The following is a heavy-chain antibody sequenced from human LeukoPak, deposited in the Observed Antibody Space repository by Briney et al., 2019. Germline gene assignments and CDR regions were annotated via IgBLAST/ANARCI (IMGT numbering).Heavy chain of an antibody. V-gene: IGHV3-74*01. CDR3: ARVIGSYGDSAY. J-gene: IGHJ4*02. Sequence: PGGSLRLSCAASGFTFSSYWMHWVRQVPGKGLVWISRISFDGKTTDYADSVKGRFTISRDNAKNTLFLQMDSLRAEDTAVYYCARVIGSYGDSAYWGQGTLVTVSS. CDR1: GFTFSSYW. D-gene: IGHD3-16*01. CDR2: ISFDGKTT.